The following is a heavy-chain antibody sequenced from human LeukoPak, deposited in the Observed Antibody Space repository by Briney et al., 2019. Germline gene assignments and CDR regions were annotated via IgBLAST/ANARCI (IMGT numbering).Heavy chain of an antibody. CDR3: SAVSYSDSRN. J-gene: IGHJ4*02. D-gene: IGHD4-11*01. CDR1: GFTFSSYA. V-gene: IGHV3-30-3*01. CDR2: ISYDGSNK. Sequence: PGGSLRLSCAASGFTFSSYAMHWVRQAPGKGLEWVAVISYDGSNKYYADSVKGRFTISRDNSKNTLYLQKNSLKTEDTAVYYCSAVSYSDSRNWGQGTLSPSPQ.